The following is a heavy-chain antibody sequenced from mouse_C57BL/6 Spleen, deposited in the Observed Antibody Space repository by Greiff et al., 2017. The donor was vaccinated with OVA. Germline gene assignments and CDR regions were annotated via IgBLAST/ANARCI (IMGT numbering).Heavy chain of an antibody. D-gene: IGHD1-1*01. J-gene: IGHJ2*01. V-gene: IGHV1-82*01. Sequence: VKLQESGPELVKPGASVKISCKASGYAFSSSWMNWVKQRPGKGLEWIGRIYPGDGDTNYNGKFKGKATLTADKSSSTAYMQLSSLTSEDSAVYFCARDDYYGSSYFDYWGQGTTLTVSS. CDR2: IYPGDGDT. CDR3: ARDDYYGSSYFDY. CDR1: GYAFSSSW.